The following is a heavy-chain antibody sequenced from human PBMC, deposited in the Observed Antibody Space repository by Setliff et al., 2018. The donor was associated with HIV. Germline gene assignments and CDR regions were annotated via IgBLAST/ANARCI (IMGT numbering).Heavy chain of an antibody. Sequence: PSETLSLTCTVSGGSISRSRNYWGWIRQHPGKGLEWIGSIFYSGSTYYNPSLKSRPTISVDTSKNQFSLKLNSVTAADTAVYYCARLAIPAATTDYWGQGTLVTVSS. V-gene: IGHV4-39*01. CDR2: IFYSGST. J-gene: IGHJ4*02. CDR3: ARLAIPAATTDY. D-gene: IGHD2-2*01. CDR1: GGSISRSRNY.